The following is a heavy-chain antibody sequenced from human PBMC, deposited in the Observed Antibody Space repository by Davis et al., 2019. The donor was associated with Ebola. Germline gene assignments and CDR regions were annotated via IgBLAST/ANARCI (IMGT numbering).Heavy chain of an antibody. CDR3: ASLVPYGSGSP. V-gene: IGHV3-33*01. D-gene: IGHD3-10*01. Sequence: GESLKISCAASGFTFSSYGMHWVRQAPGKGLEWVAVIWYDGSNKYYADSVKGRFTISRDNSKNTLYLQMNSLRAEDTAVYYCASLVPYGSGSPWGQGTLVTVSS. J-gene: IGHJ5*02. CDR1: GFTFSSYG. CDR2: IWYDGSNK.